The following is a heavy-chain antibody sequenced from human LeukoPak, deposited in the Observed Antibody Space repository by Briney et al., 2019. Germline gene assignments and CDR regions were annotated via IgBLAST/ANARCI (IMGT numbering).Heavy chain of an antibody. CDR2: IRYDGSNK. Sequence: PGGSLRLSCAASGFTFSSYGMHWVRQAPGKGLEWVAFIRYDGSNKYYADSVKGRFTISRDNSKNTLYLQMNSLRAEDTAVYYCAKVDYYYDSSGYFFDYWGQGTLVTVSS. D-gene: IGHD3-22*01. V-gene: IGHV3-30*02. CDR1: GFTFSSYG. CDR3: AKVDYYYDSSGYFFDY. J-gene: IGHJ4*02.